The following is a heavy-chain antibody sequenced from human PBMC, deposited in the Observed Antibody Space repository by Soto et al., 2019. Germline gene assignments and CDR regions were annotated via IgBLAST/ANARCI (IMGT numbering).Heavy chain of an antibody. Sequence: GGSLRLSCVASGFTFSSSAMSWVRQAPGKGLEWVSTIYGGGDSTFYADSVKGRFTISRDNSKNALSLQMNSLGADDTAVYYCAKLTSVWGQGTLVTVSS. V-gene: IGHV3-23*01. CDR3: AKLTSV. CDR2: IYGGGDST. CDR1: GFTFSSSA. J-gene: IGHJ4*02. D-gene: IGHD2-21*02.